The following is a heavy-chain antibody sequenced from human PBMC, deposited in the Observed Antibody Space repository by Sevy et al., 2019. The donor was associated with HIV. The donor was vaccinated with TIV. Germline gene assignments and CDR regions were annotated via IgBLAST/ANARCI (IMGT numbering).Heavy chain of an antibody. CDR3: ARGGYSSGNXYSHXVDV. CDR2: INPNRGDT. CDR1: GYTFTGYY. V-gene: IGHV1-2*04. D-gene: IGHD5-18*01. Sequence: ASVKVSCKATGYTFTGYYLHWVRQAPGRGLEWMGWINPNRGDTHYSQKFQGWVTMTSDTSISTAYMELDRLTSDDTAVYYCARGGYSSGNXYSHXVDVWGLGTTVTVSS. J-gene: IGHJ6*02.